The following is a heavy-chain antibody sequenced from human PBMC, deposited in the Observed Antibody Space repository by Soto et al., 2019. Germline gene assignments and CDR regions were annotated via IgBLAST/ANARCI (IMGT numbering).Heavy chain of an antibody. CDR1: RFTFSSYV. Sequence: QVQLVESGGGVVQPGRSLRLSCAASRFTFSSYVMHWVRQAPGKGLEWVAVISYDGSSKYYADSVKGRFTISRDNSKNTVYLQMNSLRPEDTAVYYCARDLSTGYGLDYWGRGTLVTVSS. CDR2: ISYDGSSK. CDR3: ARDLSTGYGLDY. J-gene: IGHJ4*02. V-gene: IGHV3-30-3*01. D-gene: IGHD5-12*01.